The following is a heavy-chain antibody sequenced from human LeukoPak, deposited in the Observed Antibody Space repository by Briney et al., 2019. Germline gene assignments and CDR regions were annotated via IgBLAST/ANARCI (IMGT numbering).Heavy chain of an antibody. CDR2: IYYSGST. CDR1: GGSISSSSYY. Sequence: PSGTLSLTCTVSGGSISSSSYYWGWIRQPPGKGLEWIGSIYYSGSTYYDPSLKSRVTISVDTSKNQFSLKLSSVTAADTAVYYCARERSGSEIFARSFDIWGQGTMVTVSS. V-gene: IGHV4-39*07. J-gene: IGHJ3*02. CDR3: ARERSGSEIFARSFDI. D-gene: IGHD3-3*01.